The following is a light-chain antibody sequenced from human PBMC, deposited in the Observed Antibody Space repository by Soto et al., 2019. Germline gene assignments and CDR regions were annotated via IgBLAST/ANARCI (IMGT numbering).Light chain of an antibody. J-gene: IGKJ2*01. CDR1: QSISSY. Sequence: DIQMTQSPASLSASVGDRVTLTCRASQSISSYLTWYQQKPGQAPKLLIYAASSLPSGVPSRFSGSGSGTDFTLTISSLQPEDFAAYYCQQRYSTPYTFGRGTKLEIK. CDR2: AAS. CDR3: QQRYSTPYT. V-gene: IGKV1-39*01.